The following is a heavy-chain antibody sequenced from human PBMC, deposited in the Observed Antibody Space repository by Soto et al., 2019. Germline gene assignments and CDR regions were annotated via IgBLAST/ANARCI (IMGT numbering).Heavy chain of an antibody. CDR3: ARGGRGVRFAP. Sequence: QVQLVQSGAEVKKPGASVKVSCKASGYTFTSYDINWVRQATGQGLEWMGWMNPDSGNTGNAQNVQGRVTMTRKTSMITAYKEMRSLRSEATAVYYCARGGRGVRFAPWGQGTLVTVSS. CDR1: GYTFTSYD. J-gene: IGHJ5*02. V-gene: IGHV1-8*01. D-gene: IGHD3-10*01. CDR2: MNPDSGNT.